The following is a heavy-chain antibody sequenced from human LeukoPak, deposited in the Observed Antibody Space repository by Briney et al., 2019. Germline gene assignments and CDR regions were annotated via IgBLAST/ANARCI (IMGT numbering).Heavy chain of an antibody. Sequence: ASVKVSCKASGYTFTSYDINWVRQATGQGLEWMGWMNPNSGNTGYAQKFQGRVTMTRNTSISTAYMELSSLRSEDTAVYYCARVYYDILTGPHDAFDIWGQGTMVTVSS. D-gene: IGHD3-9*01. CDR2: MNPNSGNT. CDR1: GYTFTSYD. V-gene: IGHV1-8*01. CDR3: ARVYYDILTGPHDAFDI. J-gene: IGHJ3*02.